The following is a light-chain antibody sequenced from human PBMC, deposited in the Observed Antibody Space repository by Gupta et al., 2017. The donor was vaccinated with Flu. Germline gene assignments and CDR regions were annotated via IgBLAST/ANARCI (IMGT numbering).Light chain of an antibody. CDR1: QSVSSSY. Sequence: EIVLTQSPGTLSLSPGERATLSCRASQSVSSSYLAWYQQKPGQAPRLLIYGASSRATGIQDRFSGSGSGTDFTLTISRMEPEDFAGYYGQQYGSFGQGTRLEIK. CDR3: QQYGS. V-gene: IGKV3-20*01. CDR2: GAS. J-gene: IGKJ5*01.